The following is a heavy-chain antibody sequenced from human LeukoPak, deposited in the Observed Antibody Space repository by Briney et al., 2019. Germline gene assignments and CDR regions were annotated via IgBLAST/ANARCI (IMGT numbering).Heavy chain of an antibody. CDR2: IYYSGST. J-gene: IGHJ4*02. Sequence: SETLSLTCTVSGGSISSSSYYWGWIRQPPGKGLEWIGSIYYSGSTYFNPSLKSRVTISVDTSKNQFSLKLSSVTAADTAVYYCARLPQAATEVGYWGQGTLVTVSS. CDR1: GGSISSSSYY. V-gene: IGHV4-39*01. CDR3: ARLPQAATEVGY. D-gene: IGHD2-15*01.